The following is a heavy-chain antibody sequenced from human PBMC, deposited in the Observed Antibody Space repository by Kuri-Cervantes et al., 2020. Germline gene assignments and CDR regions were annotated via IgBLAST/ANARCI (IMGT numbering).Heavy chain of an antibody. D-gene: IGHD3-22*01. CDR2: MYYSVTT. J-gene: IGHJ3*02. CDR3: ASDYYDSSGYCAFDI. Sequence: SETLSLTCTASGDPIIRSRYYWGWIRQSPGMGLEWIGSMYYSVTTYYNPSLKSRVTISVDTPKNQFSLKLSSVTAADTAVYYCASDYYDSSGYCAFDIWGQGTMVTVSS. CDR1: GDPIIRSRYY. V-gene: IGHV4-39*01.